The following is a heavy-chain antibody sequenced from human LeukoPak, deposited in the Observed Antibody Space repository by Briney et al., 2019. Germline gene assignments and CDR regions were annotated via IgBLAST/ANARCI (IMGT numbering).Heavy chain of an antibody. CDR3: AKDSRRFYYDSSGYY. CDR2: ISGSGGST. V-gene: IGHV3-23*01. CDR1: GFTFSSYA. J-gene: IGHJ4*02. Sequence: GGSLRLSCAASGFTFSSYAMSWVRQAPGKGLEWVSAISGSGGSTYYADSVKGRLTISRDNSKNTLYLQMNSLRAEDTAVYYCAKDSRRFYYDSSGYYWGQGTLVTVSS. D-gene: IGHD3-22*01.